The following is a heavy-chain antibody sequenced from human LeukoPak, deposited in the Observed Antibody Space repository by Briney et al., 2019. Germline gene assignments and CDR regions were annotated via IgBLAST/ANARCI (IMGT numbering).Heavy chain of an antibody. CDR3: ARGDPLDV. J-gene: IGHJ6*02. V-gene: IGHV3-7*01. D-gene: IGHD5-24*01. CDR2: IKQDGSEN. Sequence: PGGSLRLSCAASGFTFTAYWMIWVRQAPGKGLEWVASIKQDGSENSYVGSVRGRFTISRDNGKNSVYLQMNSLRAEDTAVYYCARGDPLDVWGQGTTVTVSS. CDR1: GFTFTAYW.